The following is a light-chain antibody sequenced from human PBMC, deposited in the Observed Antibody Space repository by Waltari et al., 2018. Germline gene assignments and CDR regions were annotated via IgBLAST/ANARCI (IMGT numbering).Light chain of an antibody. CDR1: QSVKNN. CDR2: KAS. Sequence: DIQLTQSPSTLSASVGDRVTLTCRASQSVKNNLAWYQQTSGKAPKVLVHKASRLETGVPSRFSSSGYGTEFTLTISSLQPDDSATYYCQQYDSLPVIFGGGTKVEIK. J-gene: IGKJ4*01. CDR3: QQYDSLPVI. V-gene: IGKV1-5*03.